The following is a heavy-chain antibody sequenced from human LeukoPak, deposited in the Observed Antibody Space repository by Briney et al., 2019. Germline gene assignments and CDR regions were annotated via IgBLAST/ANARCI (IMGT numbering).Heavy chain of an antibody. J-gene: IGHJ4*02. CDR3: ARGYNLPRITMIVVVISGGFDY. CDR2: ISYDGSNK. Sequence: GGSLRLSCAASGFTFSSYAMHWVRQAPGKGLEWVAVISYDGSNKYYADSVKGRFTISRDNSKNTLYLQMNSLRAEDTAVYYCARGYNLPRITMIVVVISGGFDYWGQGTLVTVSS. CDR1: GFTFSSYA. D-gene: IGHD3-22*01. V-gene: IGHV3-30-3*01.